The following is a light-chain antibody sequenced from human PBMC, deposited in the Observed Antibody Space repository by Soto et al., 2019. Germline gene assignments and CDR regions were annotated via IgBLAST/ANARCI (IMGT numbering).Light chain of an antibody. CDR3: QQRSNWPPLT. Sequence: EIVLTQSPATLSLSPGERATLSCRASQSVSRYLAWYQQKPGQAPRLLIYDASNRATGIPARFSGSGPGTEFTLTISSLEPEDFAVYYCQQRSNWPPLTFGGGTKVEIK. J-gene: IGKJ4*01. CDR2: DAS. CDR1: QSVSRY. V-gene: IGKV3-11*01.